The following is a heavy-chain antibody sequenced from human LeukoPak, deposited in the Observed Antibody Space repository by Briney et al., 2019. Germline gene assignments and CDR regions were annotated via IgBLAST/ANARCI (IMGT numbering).Heavy chain of an antibody. V-gene: IGHV3-74*01. Sequence: GGSLRRSCAASGFTFSSYWMHWVRQAPGKGLVRVSRINSDGSSTSYADSVKGRFTISRDNAKNTLYLQMNSLRAEDTAVYYCARPGSSGWYNPYDAFYIWGQGTMVTVSS. CDR1: GFTFSSYW. CDR2: INSDGSST. J-gene: IGHJ3*02. CDR3: ARPGSSGWYNPYDAFYI. D-gene: IGHD6-19*01.